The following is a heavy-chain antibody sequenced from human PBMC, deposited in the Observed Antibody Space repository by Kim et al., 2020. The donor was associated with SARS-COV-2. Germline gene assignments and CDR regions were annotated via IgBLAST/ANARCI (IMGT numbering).Heavy chain of an antibody. CDR2: IYHSGST. D-gene: IGHD3-22*01. Sequence: SETLSLTCAVSGGSISSGGYSWSWIRQPPGKGLEWIGYIYHSGSTYYNPSLKSRVTISVDRSKNQFSLKLSSVTAADTAVYYCASLISGYLDYWGQGTLVTVSS. V-gene: IGHV4-30-2*01. CDR3: ASLISGYLDY. CDR1: GGSISSGGYS. J-gene: IGHJ4*02.